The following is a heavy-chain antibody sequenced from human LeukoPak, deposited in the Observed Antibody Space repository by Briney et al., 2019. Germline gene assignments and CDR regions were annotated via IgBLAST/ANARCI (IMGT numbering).Heavy chain of an antibody. J-gene: IGHJ4*02. V-gene: IGHV4-30-4*08. CDR3: ARARAATPDY. CDR2: IYYSGST. CDR1: GGSISSGDYY. D-gene: IGHD2-15*01. Sequence: SETLSLTRTVSGGSISSGDYYWSWIRQPPGKGLEWIGYIYYSGSTYYNPSLKSRVTISVDTSKNQFSLKLSSVTAADTAVYYCARARAATPDYWGQGTLVTVSS.